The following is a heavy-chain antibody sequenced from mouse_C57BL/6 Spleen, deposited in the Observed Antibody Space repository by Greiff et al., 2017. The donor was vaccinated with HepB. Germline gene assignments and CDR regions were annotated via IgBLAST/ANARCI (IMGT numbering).Heavy chain of an antibody. CDR2: IYPRSGNT. CDR3: AKAPLITTVPDFDD. V-gene: IGHV1-81*01. CDR1: GYTFTSYG. Sequence: QVQLKQSGAELARPGASVKLSCKASGYTFTSYGISWVTQRTGQGLEWIGEIYPRSGNTYYNEKFKGKATLTADKSSSTAYMELRSLTSEDAAVYVSAKAPLITTVPDFDDGGQGTTLTVSS. J-gene: IGHJ2*01. D-gene: IGHD1-1*01.